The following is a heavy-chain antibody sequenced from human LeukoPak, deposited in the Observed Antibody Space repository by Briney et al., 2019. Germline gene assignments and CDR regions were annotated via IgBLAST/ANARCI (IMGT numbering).Heavy chain of an antibody. D-gene: IGHD1-7*01. CDR3: ASPVQLELPHF. CDR1: GFTFSDYY. J-gene: IGHJ4*02. CDR2: ISSSGSTI. Sequence: GGSLRLSCAASGFTFSDYYMSWIRQAPGKGLEWVSYISSSGSTIYYADSVKGRFTISRDSAKNSLYLQMNSLRAEDTAVYYCASPVQLELPHFWGQGTLVTVS. V-gene: IGHV3-11*01.